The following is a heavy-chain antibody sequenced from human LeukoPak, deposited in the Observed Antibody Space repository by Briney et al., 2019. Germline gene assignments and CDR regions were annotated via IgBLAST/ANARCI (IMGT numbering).Heavy chain of an antibody. D-gene: IGHD5-24*01. CDR3: ARDGDAYNFDY. CDR1: GFTFSGYW. Sequence: GGSLRLSCAASGFTFSGYWMHWVRHAPGRGLVWVSRIYRDGSSTNYADSVKGRFTISRDNAKNTLYLQMNSLRDEDTAVYYCARDGDAYNFDYWGHGTLVTVSS. V-gene: IGHV3-74*01. J-gene: IGHJ4*01. CDR2: IYRDGSST.